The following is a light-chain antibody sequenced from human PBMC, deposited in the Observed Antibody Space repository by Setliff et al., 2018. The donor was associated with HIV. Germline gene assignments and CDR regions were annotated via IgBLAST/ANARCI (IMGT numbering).Light chain of an antibody. Sequence: QSVLTQPPSVSAAPGQKVTIYCSGSSSNIGNSYVSWYQQLPGTAPKLLIYDNNKRPSGIPDRFSGSKSGTSATLGITGLQTGDEADYYCGTWDSSLSAGVFGGGT. CDR3: GTWDSSLSAGV. CDR2: DNN. CDR1: SSNIGNSY. J-gene: IGLJ2*01. V-gene: IGLV1-51*01.